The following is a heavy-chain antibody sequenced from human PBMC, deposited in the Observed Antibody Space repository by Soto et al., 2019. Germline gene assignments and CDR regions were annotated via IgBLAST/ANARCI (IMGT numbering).Heavy chain of an antibody. D-gene: IGHD4-4*01. CDR1: GFTFSNYA. J-gene: IGHJ2*01. CDR3: ARPLWRDDYNWGYFDL. V-gene: IGHV3-30-3*01. Sequence: QVQLVESGGGVVQPGRSLRLSCAASGFTFSNYAMHWVRQAPGKGLEWVAVISYDGRNKYYADSVKGRFTISRDNSKNTPYLQMNSLRAEDTAVYYCARPLWRDDYNWGYFDLWGRGTLVTVSS. CDR2: ISYDGRNK.